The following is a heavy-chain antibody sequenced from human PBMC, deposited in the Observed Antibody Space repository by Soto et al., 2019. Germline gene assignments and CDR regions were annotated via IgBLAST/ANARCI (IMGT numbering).Heavy chain of an antibody. CDR1: GFTFSSYG. J-gene: IGHJ4*02. Sequence: QVQLVESGGGVVQPGRSLRLSCAASGFTFSSYGMHWVRQAPGKGLEWVAIISYDGSNKYYADSVKGRFTISRDNSKNTLYLQINSLRAKDTALYYCAKDIGQWVAVAGRGTYWGQGTLVTVSP. CDR2: ISYDGSNK. D-gene: IGHD6-19*01. CDR3: AKDIGQWVAVAGRGTY. V-gene: IGHV3-30*18.